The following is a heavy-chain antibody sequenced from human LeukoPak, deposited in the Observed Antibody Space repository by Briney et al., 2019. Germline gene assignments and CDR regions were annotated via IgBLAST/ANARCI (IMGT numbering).Heavy chain of an antibody. CDR1: GGSFSGYY. J-gene: IGHJ4*03. Sequence: SETLSLTCAVYGGSFSGYYWSWIRQPPGKGLEWIGEINHSGSTNYNPSLKSRVTISVDTSKNQFSLKLSSVTAADTAVYYCARAEAGTYYYDSSGYSLDYWGQGTTVTVSS. CDR2: INHSGST. CDR3: ARAEAGTYYYDSSGYSLDY. D-gene: IGHD3-22*01. V-gene: IGHV4-34*01.